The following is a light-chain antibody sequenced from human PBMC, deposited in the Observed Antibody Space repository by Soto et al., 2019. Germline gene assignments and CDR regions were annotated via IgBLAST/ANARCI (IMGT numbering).Light chain of an antibody. CDR2: GAS. V-gene: IGKV3-20*01. CDR3: QQYGGAPWT. CDR1: QSVSSNY. J-gene: IGKJ1*01. Sequence: EIVLTQSPGTLSLSPGERATLFCRASQSVSSNYLAWFQQRPGQPPRLLISGASSRATGIPDWFIGSGSGKDVTLTISRLEPEDFAVYHCQQYGGAPWTFGHGTKVELK.